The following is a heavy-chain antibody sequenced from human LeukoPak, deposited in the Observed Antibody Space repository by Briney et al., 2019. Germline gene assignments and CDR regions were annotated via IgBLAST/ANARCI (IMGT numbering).Heavy chain of an antibody. Sequence: SETLSLTCTVSGGSISSYYWSWIQQPPGKGLEWIGYIYYSGSTNYNPSLKSRVTISVDTSKNQSSLKLSSVTAADTAVYYCARGIYHYDAFDIWGQGTMVTASS. CDR1: GGSISSYY. D-gene: IGHD6-13*01. V-gene: IGHV4-59*01. CDR3: ARGIYHYDAFDI. CDR2: IYYSGST. J-gene: IGHJ3*02.